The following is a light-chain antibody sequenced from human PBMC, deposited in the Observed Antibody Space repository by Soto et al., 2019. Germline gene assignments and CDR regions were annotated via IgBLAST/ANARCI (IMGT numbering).Light chain of an antibody. J-gene: IGKJ1*01. CDR3: QQRSNWPPKRS. Sequence: EIVLTQSPATLSLSPGERATLSCRASQSVSSYLAWYQQKPGQAPRLLIYDASNRATGIPARFSGSGSGTDFTLTISSLEPEDFAVYNCQQRSNWPPKRSCDQWSKVGIK. CDR2: DAS. V-gene: IGKV3-11*01. CDR1: QSVSSY.